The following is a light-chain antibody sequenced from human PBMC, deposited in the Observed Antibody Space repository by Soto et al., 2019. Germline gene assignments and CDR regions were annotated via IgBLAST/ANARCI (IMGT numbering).Light chain of an antibody. CDR2: DAS. CDR1: QSVKSN. Sequence: EIEMTQSPSTLSVSPGERATLSCRASQSVKSNLAWYQQKPGQAPRLLIYDASSRATGIPPRFSGSGSATEFTVTISSLQSEDLGVYYCQQYIDWPLTFGGGTKVDIK. V-gene: IGKV3-15*01. CDR3: QQYIDWPLT. J-gene: IGKJ4*01.